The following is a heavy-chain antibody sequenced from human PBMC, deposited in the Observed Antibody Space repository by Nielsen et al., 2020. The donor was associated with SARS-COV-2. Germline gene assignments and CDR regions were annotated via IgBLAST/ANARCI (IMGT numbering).Heavy chain of an antibody. J-gene: IGHJ5*01. Sequence: GESLKISCAASGFTFSDYYMSWIRQAPGKGLEWVSYISSSGSTIYYADSVKGRFTISRDNAKNSLYLQMNSLRAEDTAVYYCARDGNSNYIRYWFDSWGQGTLVTVSS. CDR2: ISSSGSTI. D-gene: IGHD4-11*01. V-gene: IGHV3-11*04. CDR1: GFTFSDYY. CDR3: ARDGNSNYIRYWFDS.